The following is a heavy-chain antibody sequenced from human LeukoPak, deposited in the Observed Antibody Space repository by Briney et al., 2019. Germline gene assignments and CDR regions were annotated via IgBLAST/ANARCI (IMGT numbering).Heavy chain of an antibody. CDR1: GGSISSSSYY. V-gene: IGHV4-39*01. D-gene: IGHD5-24*01. CDR2: IYYSGST. CDR3: ARRLSGDGYNRGYFDY. Sequence: PETLSLTCTVSGGSISSSSYYWGWIRQPPGKGLEWIGSIYYSGSTYYNPSLKSRVTISVDTSKNQFSLKLSSVTAADTAVYYCARRLSGDGYNRGYFDYWGQGTLVTVSS. J-gene: IGHJ4*02.